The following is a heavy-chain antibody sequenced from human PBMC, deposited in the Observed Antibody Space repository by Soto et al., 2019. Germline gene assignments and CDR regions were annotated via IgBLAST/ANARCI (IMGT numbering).Heavy chain of an antibody. CDR3: ASYRYYYYGMDV. V-gene: IGHV5-10-1*01. Sequence: GESLKSACKGSGYSFTSYWISWVRQMPGKGLEWMGRIDPSDSYTNYSPSFQGHVTISADKSIRTAYLQWSSLKASDTAMYYCASYRYYYYGMDVWGQGTTVTVSS. CDR2: IDPSDSYT. CDR1: GYSFTSYW. D-gene: IGHD4-4*01. J-gene: IGHJ6*02.